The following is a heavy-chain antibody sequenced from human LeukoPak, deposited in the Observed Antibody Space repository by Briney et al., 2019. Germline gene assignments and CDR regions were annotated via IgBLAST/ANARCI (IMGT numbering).Heavy chain of an antibody. Sequence: PGGSLRLSCAASGFTFGAYSMHWVRQASGKGLDWVAAIKHDGTRKFYADSVKGRFTISRDNAKNTLYLQMNSLRAEDTAVYYCARDYKQGGHSSGWRNYYYYYYMDVWGKGTTVTISS. J-gene: IGHJ6*03. CDR3: ARDYKQGGHSSGWRNYYYYYYMDV. CDR1: GFTFGAYS. V-gene: IGHV3-30*04. CDR2: IKHDGTRK. D-gene: IGHD6-19*01.